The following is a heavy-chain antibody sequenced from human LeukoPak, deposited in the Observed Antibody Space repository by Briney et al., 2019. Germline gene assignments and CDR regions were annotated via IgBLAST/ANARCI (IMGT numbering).Heavy chain of an antibody. CDR3: ARGVGSSSRVRYSYMDV. CDR2: IYTSWST. CDR1: GGSISSGSYY. J-gene: IGHJ6*03. D-gene: IGHD2-2*01. Sequence: SETLSLTCTVSGGSISSGSYYWSWIRQPAGKGLEWIGRIYTSWSTNYNPSLKSRVSISIDTSKNQFSLKLSSVTAADTAVYYCARGVGSSSRVRYSYMDVWGKGTTVTVSS. V-gene: IGHV4-61*02.